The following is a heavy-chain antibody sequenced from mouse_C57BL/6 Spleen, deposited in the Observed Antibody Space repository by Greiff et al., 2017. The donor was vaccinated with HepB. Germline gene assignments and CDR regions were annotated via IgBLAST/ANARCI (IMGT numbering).Heavy chain of an antibody. CDR3: ARGGGYDGFAY. CDR2: IYPGDGDT. V-gene: IGHV1-80*01. J-gene: IGHJ3*01. D-gene: IGHD2-2*01. Sequence: QVHVKQSGAELVKPGASVKISCKASGYAFSSYWMNWVKQRPGKGLEWIGQIYPGDGDTNYNGKFKGKATLTADKSSSTAYMQLSSLTSEDSAVYFCARGGGYDGFAYWGQGTLVTVSA. CDR1: GYAFSSYW.